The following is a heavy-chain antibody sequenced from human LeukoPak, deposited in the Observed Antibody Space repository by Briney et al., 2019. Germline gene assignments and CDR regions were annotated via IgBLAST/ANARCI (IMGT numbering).Heavy chain of an antibody. CDR1: GYSISSGYW. CDR2: ISHSGST. CDR3: TRNAAYCLDF. V-gene: IGHV4-4*02. Sequence: PSETLSLTCAVSGYSISSGYWWSWVRQPPGKGLEWIGEISHSGSTNYNPSLKSRVTISADESKNQFSLKLNSVTAADTAVYYCTRNAAYCLDFWGQGTPVTVSS. D-gene: IGHD2-21*01. J-gene: IGHJ4*02.